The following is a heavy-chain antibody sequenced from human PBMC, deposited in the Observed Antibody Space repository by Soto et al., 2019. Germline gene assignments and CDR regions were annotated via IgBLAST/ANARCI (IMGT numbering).Heavy chain of an antibody. Sequence: QVQLVQSWAEVKKPGSSVKVSCKASGGTFSSYAISWVRQAPGQGLEWMGGMIPIFGTANYEQKFQGRVTITADESTSPAYMGLSSLRAADTAVYYCARGWFGYLYYCYGMYVWGQGTTVTVSS. CDR3: ARGWFGYLYYCYGMYV. D-gene: IGHD3-10*01. J-gene: IGHJ6*02. CDR1: GGTFSSYA. CDR2: MIPIFGTA. V-gene: IGHV1-69*01.